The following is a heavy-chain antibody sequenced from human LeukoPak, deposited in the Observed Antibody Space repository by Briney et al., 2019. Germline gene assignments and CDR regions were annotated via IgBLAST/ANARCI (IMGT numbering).Heavy chain of an antibody. D-gene: IGHD2-15*01. CDR3: ARGYCSGGSCYRNYYYYMDV. CDR1: GYTFTSYD. CDR2: MNPNSGNT. Sequence: ASVKVSCKASGYTFTSYDINWVRQATGQGLEWMGWMNPNSGNTGYAQKFQGRVTMTRTTSISTAYMELSSLRSEDTAVYYCARGYCSGGSCYRNYYYYMDVWGKGTTVTVSS. J-gene: IGHJ6*03. V-gene: IGHV1-8*01.